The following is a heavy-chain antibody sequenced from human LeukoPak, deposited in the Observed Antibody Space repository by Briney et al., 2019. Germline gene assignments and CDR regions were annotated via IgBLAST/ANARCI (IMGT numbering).Heavy chain of an antibody. Sequence: PSETLSLTCTVSGGSISSYYCSWIRQPAGKGLEWTGRIYTSGSTNYNPSLKSRVTMSVDTSKNQFSLKLSFVTAADTAVYYCARDRWGSSGYFTYFDSWGQGTLVTVSS. CDR2: IYTSGST. V-gene: IGHV4-4*07. D-gene: IGHD3-22*01. CDR3: ARDRWGSSGYFTYFDS. CDR1: GGSISSYY. J-gene: IGHJ4*02.